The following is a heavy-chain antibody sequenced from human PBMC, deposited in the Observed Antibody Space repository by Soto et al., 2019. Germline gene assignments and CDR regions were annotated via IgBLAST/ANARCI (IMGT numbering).Heavy chain of an antibody. V-gene: IGHV3-9*01. Sequence: PRTLSCSGSGCTFEESAFQWVGQATGKGLEWVSGISWNSGSIGYADSVKGRFTISRDNAKNSLYLQMNSLRAEDTALYYCAKAIVPFGAVTLYGMDVWGQGTMVTVSS. CDR1: GCTFEESA. CDR2: ISWNSGSI. J-gene: IGHJ6*02. D-gene: IGHD3-3*01. CDR3: AKAIVPFGAVTLYGMDV.